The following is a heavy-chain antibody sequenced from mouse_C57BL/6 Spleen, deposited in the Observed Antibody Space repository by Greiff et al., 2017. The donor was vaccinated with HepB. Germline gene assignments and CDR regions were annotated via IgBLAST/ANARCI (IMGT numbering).Heavy chain of an antibody. CDR2: ISDGGSYT. Sequence: EVHLVESGGGLVKPGGSLKLSCAASGFTFSSYAMSWVRQTPEKRLEWVATISDGGSYTYYPDNVKGRFTISRDNAKNNLYLQMSHLKSEDTAMYYCARIYYYGSSYPLFDYWGQGTTLTVSS. J-gene: IGHJ2*01. D-gene: IGHD1-1*01. V-gene: IGHV5-4*01. CDR3: ARIYYYGSSYPLFDY. CDR1: GFTFSSYA.